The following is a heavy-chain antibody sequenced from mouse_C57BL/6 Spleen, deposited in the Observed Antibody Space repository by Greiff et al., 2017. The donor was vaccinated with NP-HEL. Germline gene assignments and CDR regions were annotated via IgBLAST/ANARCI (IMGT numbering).Heavy chain of an antibody. V-gene: IGHV1-75*01. CDR2: IFPGSGST. CDR3: SLYYGSSYVRYFDV. J-gene: IGHJ1*03. D-gene: IGHD1-1*01. Sequence: QVQLQQSGPELVKPGASVKISCKASGYTFTDYYINWVKQRPGQGLEWIGWIFPGSGSTYYNEKFKGKATLTVDKSSSTAYMLLSSLTSEDSAVYFSSLYYGSSYVRYFDVWGTGTTVTVSS. CDR1: GYTFTDYY.